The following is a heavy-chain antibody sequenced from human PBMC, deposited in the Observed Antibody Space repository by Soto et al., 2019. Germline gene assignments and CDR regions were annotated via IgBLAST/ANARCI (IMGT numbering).Heavy chain of an antibody. J-gene: IGHJ6*02. D-gene: IGHD6-19*01. Sequence: QVQLVESGGGVVQPGRSLRLSCAASGFTFSSYAMHWVRQAPGKGLEWVAVISYDGSNKYYADSVKGRFTISRDNSKNXXYLQMNSLRAEDTAVYYCARDHPYSSGWYDYGMDVWGQGTTVTVSS. CDR2: ISYDGSNK. V-gene: IGHV3-30-3*01. CDR1: GFTFSSYA. CDR3: ARDHPYSSGWYDYGMDV.